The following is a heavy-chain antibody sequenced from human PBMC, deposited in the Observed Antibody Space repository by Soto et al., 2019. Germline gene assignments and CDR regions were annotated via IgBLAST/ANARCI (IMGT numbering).Heavy chain of an antibody. CDR3: AIDQSKPDYGDYVRFDY. CDR1: GYTPTELS. D-gene: IGHD4-17*01. J-gene: IGHJ4*02. Sequence: GASVKVSCQVSGYTPTELSMHWVRQAPGKGLEWMGGFDPEDGKTIYAEKFEGRVTMTENKSTDTAYKELSSLRSEDTAVYYCAIDQSKPDYGDYVRFDYWGQGTLVTVSS. CDR2: FDPEDGKT. V-gene: IGHV1-24*01.